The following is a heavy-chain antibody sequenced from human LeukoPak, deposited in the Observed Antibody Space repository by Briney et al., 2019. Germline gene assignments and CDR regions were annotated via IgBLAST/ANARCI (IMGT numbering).Heavy chain of an antibody. CDR1: GYTFTSYD. D-gene: IGHD4-17*01. CDR2: MNPNSGNT. V-gene: IGHV1-8*03. Sequence: GASVKVSCKASGYTFTSYDINWERQATGQGLEWMGWMNPNSGNTGYAQKFQGRVTITRNTSISTAYMELSSLRSEDTAVYYCARTTVTTFGDYWGQGTLVTVSS. J-gene: IGHJ4*02. CDR3: ARTTVTTFGDY.